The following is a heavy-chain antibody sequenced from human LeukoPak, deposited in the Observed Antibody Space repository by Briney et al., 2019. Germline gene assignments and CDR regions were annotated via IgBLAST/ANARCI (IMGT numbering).Heavy chain of an antibody. CDR1: GFTFSSYA. D-gene: IGHD6-13*01. Sequence: GGSLRLSCAASGFTFSSYAMSWVRQAPGKGLEWVSAISGSGGSTYYADSVKGRFTISRDNSKNTLYLQMNSLRAEDAAVYYCAKGDSSSWYSFDYWGQGTLVTVSS. CDR2: ISGSGGST. J-gene: IGHJ4*02. V-gene: IGHV3-23*01. CDR3: AKGDSSSWYSFDY.